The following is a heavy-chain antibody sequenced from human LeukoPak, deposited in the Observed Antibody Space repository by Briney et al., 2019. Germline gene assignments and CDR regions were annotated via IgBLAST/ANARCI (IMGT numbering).Heavy chain of an antibody. D-gene: IGHD3-22*01. Sequence: GGSLRLSCVASGFTFSSYWMTWVRQAPGKGLEWVASVSSSGAYIYYADLMEGRFTISRDNAKNSLILQMNSLRAEDTAVYYCARGVGNYRYYFDSWGQGTLVTVSS. CDR1: GFTFSSYW. CDR3: ARGVGNYRYYFDS. V-gene: IGHV3-21*01. J-gene: IGHJ4*02. CDR2: VSSSGAYI.